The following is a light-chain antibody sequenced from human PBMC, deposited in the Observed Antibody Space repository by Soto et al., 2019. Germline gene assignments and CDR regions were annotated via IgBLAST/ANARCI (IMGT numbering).Light chain of an antibody. V-gene: IGKV1-5*01. J-gene: IGKJ1*01. CDR2: DAS. Sequence: IQMTQSPSSLSASVGDRVTISFRASQSISSWLAWYQQKPGKAPKLLIYDASSLESGVPSRFSGRGSGTEFTLTISSLQPDDFGTYYCQQYDNYPWTFGQGTKVDIK. CDR1: QSISSW. CDR3: QQYDNYPWT.